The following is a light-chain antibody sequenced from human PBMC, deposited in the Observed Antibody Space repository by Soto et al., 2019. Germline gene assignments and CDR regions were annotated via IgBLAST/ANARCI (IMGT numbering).Light chain of an antibody. CDR2: GAS. V-gene: IGKV3-20*01. Sequence: EIVLTQSPGSLSLSPGERATLSCRASQSVDSSFFAWYQKKPGQAPRLLIYGASKRATGIPDRFTGSGSGTYFTLTISRLEPEDFAVYYCQQYVSSVTFGQGTKVEFK. CDR3: QQYVSSVT. J-gene: IGKJ1*01. CDR1: QSVDSSF.